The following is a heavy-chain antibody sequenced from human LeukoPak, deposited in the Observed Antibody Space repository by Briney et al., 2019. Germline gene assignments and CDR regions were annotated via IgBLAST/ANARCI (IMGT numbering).Heavy chain of an antibody. J-gene: IGHJ4*02. CDR2: IRYDGSNK. Sequence: GSLRLSCAASGFTFSSYGMHWVRQAPGKGLEWVAFIRYDGSNKYYADSVKGRFTISRDNSKNTLYLQMNSLRAEDTAVYYCAKRWQLWFGGWVDYWGQGTLVTVSS. V-gene: IGHV3-30*02. CDR3: AKRWQLWFGGWVDY. CDR1: GFTFSSYG. D-gene: IGHD5-18*01.